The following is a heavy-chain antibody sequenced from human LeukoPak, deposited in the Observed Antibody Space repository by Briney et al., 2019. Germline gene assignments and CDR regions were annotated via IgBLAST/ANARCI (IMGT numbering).Heavy chain of an antibody. J-gene: IGHJ4*02. V-gene: IGHV4-59*01. CDR1: GGSISSCY. D-gene: IGHD3-3*01. CDR2: MYYSGST. CDR3: ARSLSNYDFWSGQTAAYYFDY. Sequence: PSETLSLTCTVSGGSISSCYWSWIRQPPGKGLEWIGYMYYSGSTNYNPSLKSRVTISVDTSKNQFSLKLSSVTAADTAVYYCARSLSNYDFWSGQTAAYYFDYWGQGTLVTVSS.